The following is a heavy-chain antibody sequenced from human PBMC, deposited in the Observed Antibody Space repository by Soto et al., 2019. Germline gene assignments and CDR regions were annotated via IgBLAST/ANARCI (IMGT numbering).Heavy chain of an antibody. Sequence: SVKVSCKASGGTFSSYSINWVRQAPGQGLEWMGEIIPIFGTANYAQKFQGRVTITADESTSTASMELSSLRSEDTAVYYCARDGGRHSGGIDYWGQGTLVTVSS. CDR3: ARDGGRHSGGIDY. V-gene: IGHV1-69*13. CDR1: GGTFSSYS. CDR2: IIPIFGTA. D-gene: IGHD1-26*01. J-gene: IGHJ4*02.